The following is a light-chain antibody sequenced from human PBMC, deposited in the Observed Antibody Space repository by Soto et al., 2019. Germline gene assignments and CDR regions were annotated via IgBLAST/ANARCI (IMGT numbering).Light chain of an antibody. V-gene: IGLV2-8*01. CDR1: SSDVGGYNF. CDR2: EVT. Sequence: QSALTQSPSASGSPGQSVTISCTGTSSDVGGYNFVSWYQQHPGKAPKLMIYEVTKRPSGVPDRFSGSKSGNTASLTVSGLQAEDEADYYCTSYAVSSNLLFGGGTQLTVL. J-gene: IGLJ3*02. CDR3: TSYAVSSNLL.